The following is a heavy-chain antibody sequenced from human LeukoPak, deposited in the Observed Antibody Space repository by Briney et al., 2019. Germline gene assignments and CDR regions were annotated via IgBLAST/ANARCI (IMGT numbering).Heavy chain of an antibody. CDR2: IYYSGST. V-gene: IGHV4-39*01. J-gene: IGHJ4*02. CDR3: ARLKSGGLGVVDY. CDR1: GGSISSSSYY. D-gene: IGHD3-3*01. Sequence: KPSETLSLTCTVSGGSISSSSYYWGWNRQPPGKGLEWIGSIYYSGSTYYNPSLKSRVTISVDTSKNQFSLKLSSVTAADTAVYYCARLKSGGLGVVDYWGQGTLVTVSS.